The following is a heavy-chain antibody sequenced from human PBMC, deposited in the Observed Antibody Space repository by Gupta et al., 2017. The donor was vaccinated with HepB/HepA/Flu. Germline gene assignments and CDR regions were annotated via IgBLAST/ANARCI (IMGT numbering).Heavy chain of an antibody. Sequence: EVQMLESGGGLAQSGGSLRLSCAASGFSFSSYAMSWVRQALGKGLDWVSAIDNSGRYTYYEDSAKGRFTISRDNSKGTLYLEMNSLTADDXAXYYCAKXSGVTRNGRYFDSWGQGTQVTVSS. CDR2: IDNSGRYT. J-gene: IGHJ4*02. V-gene: IGHV3-23*05. D-gene: IGHD3-3*01. CDR3: AKXSGVTRNGRYFDS. CDR1: GFSFSSYA.